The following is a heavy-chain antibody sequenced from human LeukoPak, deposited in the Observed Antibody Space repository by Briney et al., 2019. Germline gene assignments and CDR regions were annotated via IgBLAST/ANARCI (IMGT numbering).Heavy chain of an antibody. CDR1: GGSISSYY. CDR3: ARTYPEINDRSSWYLPSYYFDY. V-gene: IGHV4-59*01. Sequence: PSETLSLTCTVSGGSISSYYWSWIRQAPGKGLEWIGYIYHSGGTNYNPSLKSRVSISVDTSENQFSLKLSSVTAADTAVYYCARTYPEINDRSSWYLPSYYFDYWGQGTLVTVSS. J-gene: IGHJ4*02. D-gene: IGHD6-13*01. CDR2: IYHSGGT.